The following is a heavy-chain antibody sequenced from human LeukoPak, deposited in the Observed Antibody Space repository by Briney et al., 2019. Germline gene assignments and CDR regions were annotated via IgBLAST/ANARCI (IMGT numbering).Heavy chain of an antibody. CDR2: IWSGGSGT. CDR3: ARDLRSMENYYYYGMDV. J-gene: IGHJ6*02. V-gene: IGHV3-33*01. Sequence: GRSLRLSCAASGFTFSSYGMHWVRQAPGKGLEWVAVIWSGGSGTYYTDSVKGRFTISRDNAKNSLYLQMNSLRAEDTAVYYCARDLRSMENYYYYGMDVWGQGTTVTVSS. D-gene: IGHD2/OR15-2a*01. CDR1: GFTFSSYG.